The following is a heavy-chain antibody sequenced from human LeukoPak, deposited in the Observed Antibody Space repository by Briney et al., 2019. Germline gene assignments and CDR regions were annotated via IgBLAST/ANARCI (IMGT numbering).Heavy chain of an antibody. CDR2: IYYSGST. CDR3: ARARPRITMVRGVLHLDY. D-gene: IGHD3-10*01. V-gene: IGHV4-59*12. CDR1: GGSISSYY. J-gene: IGHJ4*02. Sequence: PSETLSLTCTVSGGSISSYYWSWIRQPPGKGLEWIAYIYYSGSTNYNPSLKSRVTISVDTSKNQFSLKLSSVTAADTAVYYCARARPRITMVRGVLHLDYWGQGTLVTVSS.